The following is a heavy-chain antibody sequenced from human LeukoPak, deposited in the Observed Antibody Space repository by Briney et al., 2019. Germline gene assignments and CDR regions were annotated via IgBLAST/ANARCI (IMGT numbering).Heavy chain of an antibody. V-gene: IGHV5-51*01. CDR2: IYPGDSDT. CDR3: ARRGYCSSTSCRGVGAFDI. D-gene: IGHD2-2*01. J-gene: IGHJ3*02. Sequence: GESLKISCKGSGYRFTSYWIGWVRQMPGKGLEWMGIIYPGDSDTRYSPSFQGQVTISADKSISTAYLQWSSLKASDTAMYYCARRGYCSSTSCRGVGAFDIWGQGTMVTVSS. CDR1: GYRFTSYW.